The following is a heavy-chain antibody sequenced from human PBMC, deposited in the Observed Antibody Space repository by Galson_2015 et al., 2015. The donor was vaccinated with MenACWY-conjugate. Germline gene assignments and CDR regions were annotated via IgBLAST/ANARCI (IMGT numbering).Heavy chain of an antibody. CDR2: INAGNGNT. CDR1: GYTFTNYA. CDR3: ARKIVVAPAASWGDYYYGMDV. D-gene: IGHD2-2*01. Sequence: SVKVSCKASGYTFTNYAMHWVRQAPGQRLEWMGWINAGNGNTKYSQKFQGRVTITSDTSASTAYMELSSLRSEDTAVYYCARKIVVAPAASWGDYYYGMDVWGQGTTVTVSS. J-gene: IGHJ6*02. V-gene: IGHV1-3*01.